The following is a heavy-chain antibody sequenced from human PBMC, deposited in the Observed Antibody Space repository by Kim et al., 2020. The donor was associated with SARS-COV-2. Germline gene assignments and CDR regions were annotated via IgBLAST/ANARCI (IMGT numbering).Heavy chain of an antibody. D-gene: IGHD5-12*01. Sequence: GGSLRLSCAASGFTFSSYGMHWVRQAQGKGLEWVAVIWYDGSNKYYADSVKGRFTISRDKSKNTVYLQMNSLRGEDTAVYYCARDPEGVATIAGLDYWGQGTLVTVSS. CDR1: GFTFSSYG. CDR2: IWYDGSNK. J-gene: IGHJ4*02. V-gene: IGHV3-33*01. CDR3: ARDPEGVATIAGLDY.